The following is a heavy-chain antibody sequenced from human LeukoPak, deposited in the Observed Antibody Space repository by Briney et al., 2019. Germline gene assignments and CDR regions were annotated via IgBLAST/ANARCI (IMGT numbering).Heavy chain of an antibody. J-gene: IGHJ3*02. CDR1: GASISSSSYY. CDR2: IDYSGST. CDR3: ARDTGNYPHVAFNI. D-gene: IGHD1-7*01. Sequence: PSETLSLTCTVPGASISSSSYYWGWIRQPPGKGLQWIGSIDYSGSTYYNPSLKSRVTISIDTSKNQFSLKLSSVTAADTAVYYCARDTGNYPHVAFNIWGQGTLVTVSS. V-gene: IGHV4-39*07.